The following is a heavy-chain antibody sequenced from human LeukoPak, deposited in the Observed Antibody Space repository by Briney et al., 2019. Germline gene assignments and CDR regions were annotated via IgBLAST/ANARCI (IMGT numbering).Heavy chain of an antibody. Sequence: SETLSLTCTVSGGSISSYYWSWIRQPPGKGLEWIGYIHYSGSTNYNPSLKSRVTMSVDTSKNQFSLKLSSVTAADTAGYYCARRSITETLYFDTWGQGTLATVSS. D-gene: IGHD1-7*01. CDR2: IHYSGST. CDR1: GGSISSYY. V-gene: IGHV4-59*01. J-gene: IGHJ4*02. CDR3: ARRSITETLYFDT.